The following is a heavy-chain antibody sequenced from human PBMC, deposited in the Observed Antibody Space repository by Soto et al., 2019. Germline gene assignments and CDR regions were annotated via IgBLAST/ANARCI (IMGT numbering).Heavy chain of an antibody. CDR2: IVVGSGNT. V-gene: IGHV1-58*02. Sequence: AVKVSCKASGFTFTSSAMQWVRQARGQRLEWIGWIVVGSGNTNYAQKFQERVTITRDMSTSTAYMELSSLRSEDTAVYYCAADPHYYDSSGYHEFFQLWGQGTLVTVSS. D-gene: IGHD3-22*01. J-gene: IGHJ1*01. CDR1: GFTFTSSA. CDR3: AADPHYYDSSGYHEFFQL.